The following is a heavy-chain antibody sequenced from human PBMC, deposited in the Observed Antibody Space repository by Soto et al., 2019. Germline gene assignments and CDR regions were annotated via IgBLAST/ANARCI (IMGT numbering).Heavy chain of an antibody. J-gene: IGHJ4*02. CDR3: ATVWGQD. CDR2: IYYSGST. CDR1: GGSISSSSYY. Sequence: QLQLQESGPGLVKPSETLSLTCTVSGGSISSSSYYWGWIRQPPGKGLEWIGRIYYSGSTYYNPPXXXRXXISVDTSKNQFALKLSSVTAADTAVYSCATVWGQDWGQGTLVTVSS. D-gene: IGHD3-16*01. V-gene: IGHV4-39*01.